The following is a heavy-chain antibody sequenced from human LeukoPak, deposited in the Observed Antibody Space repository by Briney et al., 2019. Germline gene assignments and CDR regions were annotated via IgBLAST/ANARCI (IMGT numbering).Heavy chain of an antibody. Sequence: SETLSLTCAVYGGSFSGYYWSWIRQPPGKGLEWIGEINHSGSTNYNPSLKSRVTISVDTSENQFSLKLSSVTAADTAVYYCARSKYVLRYFDWAYFDYWGQGTLVTVSS. CDR2: INHSGST. J-gene: IGHJ4*02. V-gene: IGHV4-34*01. CDR1: GGSFSGYY. CDR3: ARSKYVLRYFDWAYFDY. D-gene: IGHD3-9*01.